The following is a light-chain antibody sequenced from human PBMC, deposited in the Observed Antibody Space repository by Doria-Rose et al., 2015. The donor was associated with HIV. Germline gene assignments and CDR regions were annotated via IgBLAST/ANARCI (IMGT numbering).Light chain of an antibody. J-gene: IGKJ2*01. CDR2: TAT. CDR3: QQTYSFPYS. V-gene: IGKV1-39*01. Sequence: DVQLTQSPSSLSASVGDRVTITCRASRGITSNLNWYQQKAGKAPKLLIFTATTLQSGVPSRFSGGGSGTDFTLTISSLQPEDFATYYCQQTYSFPYSFGQGTKLDIE. CDR1: RGITSN.